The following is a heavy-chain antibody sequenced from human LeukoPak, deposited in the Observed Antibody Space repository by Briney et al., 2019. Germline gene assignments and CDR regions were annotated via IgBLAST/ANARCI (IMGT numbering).Heavy chain of an antibody. CDR2: IYYSGSI. V-gene: IGHV4-59*01. CDR3: ARNSGDY. CDR1: GGSMTSYY. J-gene: IGHJ4*02. D-gene: IGHD4-23*01. Sequence: SETLSLTCTVSGGSMTSYYWSWIRQPPGKGLEWIGYIYYSGSINYNPSLKSRVTISIDTSKNQFSLKLTSVTAEDTAVYYCARNSGDYWGQGTLVTVSS.